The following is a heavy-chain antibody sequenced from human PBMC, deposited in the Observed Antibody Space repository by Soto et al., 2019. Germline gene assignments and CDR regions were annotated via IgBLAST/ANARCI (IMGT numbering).Heavy chain of an antibody. CDR2: ISGSGGST. CDR3: AKVNPMYYDFWSGPTGFDP. Sequence: GGSLRLSCAASGFTFSSYATSWVRQAPGKGLEWVSAISGSGGSTYYADSVKGRFTISRDNSKNTLYLQMNSLRAEDTAVYYCAKVNPMYYDFWSGPTGFDPWGQGTMVTVYS. V-gene: IGHV3-23*01. CDR1: GFTFSSYA. D-gene: IGHD3-3*01. J-gene: IGHJ5*02.